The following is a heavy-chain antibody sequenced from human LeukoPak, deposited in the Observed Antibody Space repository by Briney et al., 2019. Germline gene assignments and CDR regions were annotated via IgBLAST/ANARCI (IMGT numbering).Heavy chain of an antibody. Sequence: ASVKVSCKASGGTFSSYAITWVRQAPGQGLEWMGWINPNSGGTNYAQKFQGRVTMTRDTSISTAYMELSRLRSDDTAVYYCARTGTYNWGYGYYFDYWGQGTLVTVSS. V-gene: IGHV1-2*02. CDR1: GGTFSSYA. CDR2: INPNSGGT. CDR3: ARTGTYNWGYGYYFDY. D-gene: IGHD7-27*01. J-gene: IGHJ4*02.